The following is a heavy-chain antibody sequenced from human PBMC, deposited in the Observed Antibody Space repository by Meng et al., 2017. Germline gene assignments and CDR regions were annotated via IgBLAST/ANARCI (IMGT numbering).Heavy chain of an antibody. J-gene: IGHJ4*02. Sequence: VRLVEAGGCLVKPGGFLRLSCAASGFTFSSYSMNWVRQAPGKGLEWVSSISSSSSYIYYADSVKGRFTISRDNAKNSLYLQMNSLRAEDTAVYYCARDTVGVTDYWGQGTLVTVSS. CDR1: GFTFSSYS. CDR3: ARDTVGVTDY. V-gene: IGHV3-21*01. D-gene: IGHD3-16*01. CDR2: ISSSSSYI.